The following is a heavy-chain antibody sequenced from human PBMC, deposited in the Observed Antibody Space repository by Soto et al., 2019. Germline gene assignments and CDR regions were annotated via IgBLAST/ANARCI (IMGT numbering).Heavy chain of an antibody. CDR3: ATRGVDTFGLSY. CDR1: GFTFSSFW. J-gene: IGHJ4*02. D-gene: IGHD3-10*01. V-gene: IGHV3-74*01. Sequence: EVQLVESGGGLVQPGGSLRLSCAVSGFTFSSFWMHWVRQAPGEGLVWVSRSNTDGSSTSYADSVKGRFTISRDNAKNTLYLQMNSLRVEDTAMYYCATRGVDTFGLSYWGQGTLVTVSS. CDR2: SNTDGSST.